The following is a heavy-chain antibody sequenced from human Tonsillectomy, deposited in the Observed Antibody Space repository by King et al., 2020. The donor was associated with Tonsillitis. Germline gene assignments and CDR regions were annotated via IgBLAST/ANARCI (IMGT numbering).Heavy chain of an antibody. Sequence: VQLVESGGGLVQPGGSLRLSCAASGFTFSDYGMNWVRQTPGKGLEWVSYISRTGNAKHYADSLKGRLTISRDNAKNSLSLQMHSLRAEDTAVYYYAGMTTLTGSYWYFDLWGRGTLVTVSS. V-gene: IGHV3-48*01. D-gene: IGHD4-17*01. CDR3: AGMTTLTGSYWYFDL. J-gene: IGHJ2*01. CDR1: GFTFSDYG. CDR2: ISRTGNAK.